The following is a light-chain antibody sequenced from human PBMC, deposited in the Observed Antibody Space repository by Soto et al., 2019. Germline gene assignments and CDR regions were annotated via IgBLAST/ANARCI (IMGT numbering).Light chain of an antibody. V-gene: IGKV1-5*03. J-gene: IGKJ2*01. Sequence: DIQMTQSPSTLSASVGDRVTITCRASQSISTWLAWYQQKPWKAPKLLIYKASSLRDVVPSRFSGSGSGTEFTLTIYSLQPDDVASYYCQQYNGYPHSFGQGTKLEIK. CDR1: QSISTW. CDR3: QQYNGYPHS. CDR2: KAS.